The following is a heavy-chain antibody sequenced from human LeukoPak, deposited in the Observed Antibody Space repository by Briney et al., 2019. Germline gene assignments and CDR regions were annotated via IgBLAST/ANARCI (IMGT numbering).Heavy chain of an antibody. CDR1: GYTLTELS. Sequence: ASVKVSCKVSGYTLTELSMHWVRQAPGKGLEWMGGFDLGDGETIFAQKFQGRVTMTEDTSTDTAYMELRSLTSEDTAVYHCAAGDPWHLLDYWGQGTLVTVSS. V-gene: IGHV1-24*01. CDR3: AAGDPWHLLDY. CDR2: FDLGDGET. D-gene: IGHD5-12*01. J-gene: IGHJ4*02.